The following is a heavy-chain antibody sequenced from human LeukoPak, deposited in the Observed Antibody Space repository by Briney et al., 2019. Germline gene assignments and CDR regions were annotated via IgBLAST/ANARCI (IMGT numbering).Heavy chain of an antibody. V-gene: IGHV3-30-3*01. CDR2: ISYDRSNK. Sequence: PGGSLRLSCTASGFTFGDYAMHWVRQAPGKGLEWVAVISYDRSNKYYADSVKGRFTISRDNSKNTLYLQMNSLRAEDTAVYYCARGSYYGASYYYGMDVWGQGTTVTVSS. D-gene: IGHD3-3*01. CDR3: ARGSYYGASYYYGMDV. J-gene: IGHJ6*02. CDR1: GFTFGDYA.